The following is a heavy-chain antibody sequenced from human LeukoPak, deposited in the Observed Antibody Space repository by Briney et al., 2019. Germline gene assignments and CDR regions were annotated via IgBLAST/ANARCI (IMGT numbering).Heavy chain of an antibody. CDR3: ARAKGDYVWGSYRPYYFDY. V-gene: IGHV4-59*01. CDR2: IYYSGST. CDR1: GGSISSYY. Sequence: KPSETLSLTCTVSGGSISSYYWSWIRQPPGKGLEWIGYIYYSGSTNYNPSLKSRVTISVDTSKNQFSLKLSSVTAADTAVYYCARAKGDYVWGSYRPYYFDYWGLGTLVTVSS. J-gene: IGHJ4*02. D-gene: IGHD3-16*02.